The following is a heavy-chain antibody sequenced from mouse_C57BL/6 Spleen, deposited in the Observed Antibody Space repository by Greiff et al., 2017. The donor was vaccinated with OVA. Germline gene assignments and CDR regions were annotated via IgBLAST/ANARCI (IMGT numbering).Heavy chain of an antibody. Sequence: DVQLQESGPGLVKPSQSLSLTCSVTGYSITSGYYWNWIRQFPGNKLEWMGYISYDGSNNYNPSLKNRISITRDTSKNQFFLKLNSVTTEDTATYYCARERGTGTFDYWGQGTTLTVSS. CDR1: GYSITSGYY. CDR3: ARERGTGTFDY. CDR2: ISYDGSN. D-gene: IGHD4-1*01. J-gene: IGHJ2*01. V-gene: IGHV3-6*01.